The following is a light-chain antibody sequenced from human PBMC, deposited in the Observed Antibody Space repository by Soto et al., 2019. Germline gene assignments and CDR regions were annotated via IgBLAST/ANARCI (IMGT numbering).Light chain of an antibody. CDR1: KLGDKY. CDR3: QAWDSSTASYV. Sequence: SYELTQPPSVSVSPGQTASITCSGDKLGDKYGCWYQQKPGQSPVLVIYQDSKRPSGIPERFSGSNSGNTATLTISGTQAMDEADYYCQAWDSSTASYVFGTGTKLTVL. V-gene: IGLV3-1*01. CDR2: QDS. J-gene: IGLJ1*01.